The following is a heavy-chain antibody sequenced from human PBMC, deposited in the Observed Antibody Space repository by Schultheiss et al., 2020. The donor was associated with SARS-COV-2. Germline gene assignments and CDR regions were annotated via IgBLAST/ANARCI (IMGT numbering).Heavy chain of an antibody. Sequence: SETLSLTCAVYGGSFSAYYWGWIRQPPGKGLEWIGSISYSGSTYYNPSLKSRVTISVDTSKNQFSLKFSSVTAADTAVYYCARHLYGSGRFEDYWGQGTLVTVSS. D-gene: IGHD3-10*01. CDR2: ISYSGST. CDR1: GGSFSAYY. V-gene: IGHV4-39*01. CDR3: ARHLYGSGRFEDY. J-gene: IGHJ4*02.